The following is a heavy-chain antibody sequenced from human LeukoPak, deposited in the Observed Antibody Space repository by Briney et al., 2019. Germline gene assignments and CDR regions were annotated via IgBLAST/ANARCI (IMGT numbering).Heavy chain of an antibody. D-gene: IGHD4-11*01. J-gene: IGHJ6*03. Sequence: ASVKVSXKASGYTFTGYYMHWVRQAPGQGLEWMGWINPNSGGTNYAQKFQGRVTMTRDTSISTAYMELSRLRSDDTAVYYCARATRLPKYYYYYMDVWGKGTTVTVSS. CDR3: ARATRLPKYYYYYMDV. CDR1: GYTFTGYY. V-gene: IGHV1-2*02. CDR2: INPNSGGT.